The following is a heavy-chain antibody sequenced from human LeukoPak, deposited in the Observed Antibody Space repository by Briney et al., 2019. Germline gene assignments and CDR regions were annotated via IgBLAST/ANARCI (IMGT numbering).Heavy chain of an antibody. J-gene: IGHJ3*02. V-gene: IGHV1-18*01. D-gene: IGHD4-17*01. CDR3: ARDYGDNDALDI. Sequence: RLQGRITMTTDTSTSTAYMELRSLRSDDTAVYYCARDYGDNDALDIWGQGTMVTVSS.